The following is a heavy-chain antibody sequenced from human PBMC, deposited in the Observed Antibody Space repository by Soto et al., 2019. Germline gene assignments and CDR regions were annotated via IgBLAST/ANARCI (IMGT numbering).Heavy chain of an antibody. V-gene: IGHV4-39*02. Sequence: SEPLSLTCTVSGGSISSSSYYWAWVRQPPGKGLEWIGSSYYSGTTYYNPSLKSRVTISRDNAKNSVYLQMNSLRDEDTAVYYCARDKKWAFDYWGQGPLVTVSS. CDR2: SYYSGTT. CDR1: GGSISSSSYY. J-gene: IGHJ4*02. D-gene: IGHD1-26*01. CDR3: ARDKKWAFDY.